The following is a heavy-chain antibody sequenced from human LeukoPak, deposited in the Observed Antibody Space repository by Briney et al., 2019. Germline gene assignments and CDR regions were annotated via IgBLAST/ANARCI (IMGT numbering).Heavy chain of an antibody. J-gene: IGHJ4*02. CDR1: GGSISSSSYY. D-gene: IGHD1-1*01. CDR3: ARDRGTWNDDGFDY. CDR2: IYYSGST. V-gene: IGHV4-39*07. Sequence: SLTCTVSGGSISSSSYYWGWIRQPPGKGLEWIGSIYYSGSTYYNPSLKSRVTISVDTSKNQFSLKLSSVTAADTAVYYCARDRGTWNDDGFDYWGQGTLVTVSS.